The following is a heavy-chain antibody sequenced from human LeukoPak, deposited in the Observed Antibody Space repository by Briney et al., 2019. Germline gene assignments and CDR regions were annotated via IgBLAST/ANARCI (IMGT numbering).Heavy chain of an antibody. D-gene: IGHD4-17*01. CDR3: ARAGMTTVSPWGFDP. CDR2: IYSSGTT. J-gene: IGHJ5*02. Sequence: SETPSLTCTVSGGSISSYYWSWIRQPPGKGLEWIGYIYSSGTTNYNLSLKSRLTISVDTPKNQFSLKLSSVTAADTAVYYCARAGMTTVSPWGFDPWGQVTLVTVSS. CDR1: GGSISSYY. V-gene: IGHV4-59*01.